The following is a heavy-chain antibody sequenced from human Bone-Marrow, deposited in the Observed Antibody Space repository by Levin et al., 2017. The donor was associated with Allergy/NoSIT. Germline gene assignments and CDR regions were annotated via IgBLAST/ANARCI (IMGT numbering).Heavy chain of an antibody. V-gene: IGHV3-30*04. Sequence: GGSLRLSCTASGFTFSSYSMYWVRQAPGKGLQWVTLISDDGRKQYYAESVKGRFTISRDNSKNTLYLQMNSVRAEDTALYYCARNQDFGLIYGLDVWGQGTTVTVSS. D-gene: IGHD3/OR15-3a*01. CDR1: GFTFSSYS. CDR2: ISDDGRKQ. CDR3: ARNQDFGLIYGLDV. J-gene: IGHJ6*02.